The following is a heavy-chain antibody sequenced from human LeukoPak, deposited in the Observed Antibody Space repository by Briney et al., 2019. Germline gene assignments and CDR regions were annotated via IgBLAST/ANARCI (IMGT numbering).Heavy chain of an antibody. CDR3: ARELRQAGPSYYFDY. CDR1: GGSISSAGYY. D-gene: IGHD6-6*01. Sequence: SQTLSLTCTVSGGSISSAGYYWTWIPQPTGKGLEWIGNIYYSGSTYYNPSLKSRVTISVDSSKNKFSLKLSSVTAADTAVYYCARELRQAGPSYYFDYWGQGTLVTVSS. V-gene: IGHV4-31*03. CDR2: IYYSGST. J-gene: IGHJ4*02.